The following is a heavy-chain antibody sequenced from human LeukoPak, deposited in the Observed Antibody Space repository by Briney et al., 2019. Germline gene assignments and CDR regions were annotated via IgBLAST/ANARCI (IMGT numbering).Heavy chain of an antibody. D-gene: IGHD5-18*01. CDR3: APTYSYTGGGYEY. Sequence: SETLSLTCAVYGGSFSGYYWSWIRQPPGKGLEWIGEINHSGSTNYNPSLKSRVTISVDTSKNQFSLTVSSVTAADTALYYCAPTYSYTGGGYEYWGQGTLVTVSS. J-gene: IGHJ4*02. V-gene: IGHV4-34*01. CDR1: GGSFSGYY. CDR2: INHSGST.